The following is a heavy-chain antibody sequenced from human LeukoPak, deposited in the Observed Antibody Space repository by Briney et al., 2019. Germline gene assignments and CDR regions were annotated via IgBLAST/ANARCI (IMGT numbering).Heavy chain of an antibody. Sequence: GGSLRLSCAASGFTFSSYAMSWVRQAPGKGLEWVSAISGSGGSTYYADSVKGRFTISRDNSKNTLYLQMNSLRAEDTAVYYCAKDGRGRVAVAGRPLDYWGQGTPVTVSS. CDR2: ISGSGGST. V-gene: IGHV3-23*01. J-gene: IGHJ4*02. CDR3: AKDGRGRVAVAGRPLDY. D-gene: IGHD6-19*01. CDR1: GFTFSSYA.